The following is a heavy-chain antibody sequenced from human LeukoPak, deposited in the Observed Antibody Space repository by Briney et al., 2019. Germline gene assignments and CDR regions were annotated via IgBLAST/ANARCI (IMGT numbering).Heavy chain of an antibody. V-gene: IGHV3-74*01. J-gene: IGHJ5*02. CDR3: ARGDRYDILTAGFDP. Sequence: PGGSLRLSCAASGFTFSSYWMHWVRQAPGKGLVWVSRINSDGSSTSYADSVKGRFTISRDNAKNTLYLQMNSLRAEDTAVYYCARGDRYDILTAGFDPWGQGTLVTVSS. D-gene: IGHD3-9*01. CDR1: GFTFSSYW. CDR2: INSDGSST.